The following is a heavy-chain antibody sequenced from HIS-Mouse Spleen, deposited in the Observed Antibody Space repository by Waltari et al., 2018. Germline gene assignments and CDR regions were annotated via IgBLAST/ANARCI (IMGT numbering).Heavy chain of an antibody. V-gene: IGHV3-30*03. Sequence: QVQLVESGGGVVQPGRSLRLSCAASGFTFSSYGMHWVRQAPVRGLECVEVISYDGSNKYYADSVKGRFTISRDNSKNTLYLQMNSLRAEDTAVYYCATLSWGYEYNSFDYWGQGTLVTVSS. CDR1: GFTFSSYG. CDR2: ISYDGSNK. D-gene: IGHD6-13*01. J-gene: IGHJ4*02. CDR3: ATLSWGYEYNSFDY.